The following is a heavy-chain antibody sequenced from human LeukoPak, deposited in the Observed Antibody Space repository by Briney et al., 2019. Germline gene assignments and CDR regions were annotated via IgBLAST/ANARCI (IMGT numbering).Heavy chain of an antibody. D-gene: IGHD6-13*01. CDR1: GFTFSNYW. Sequence: GGSLRLSCAASGFTFSNYWTSWVRQAPGKGLEWVANIKQDGSEKYYVDSVKGRFTISRDNAKNSLYLQMNSLRAEDTAVYYCARDAAVQQLGYYYYYMDVWGKGTTVTVSS. CDR2: IKQDGSEK. CDR3: ARDAAVQQLGYYYYYMDV. V-gene: IGHV3-7*01. J-gene: IGHJ6*03.